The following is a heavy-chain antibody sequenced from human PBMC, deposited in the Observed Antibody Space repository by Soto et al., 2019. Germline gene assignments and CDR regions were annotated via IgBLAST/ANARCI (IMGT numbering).Heavy chain of an antibody. V-gene: IGHV2-5*02. CDR3: AHIDYYGSGSPFDY. CDR1: GFSLSTSGVG. Sequence: QITLKESGPTLVKPTQTLTLTCTFSGFSLSTSGVGVGWIRQPPGKALEWLALIYWDDDKRYSPSLKSRLTITKDTSKHQVVLTMTNMDPVDTATYYCAHIDYYGSGSPFDYWGQGTLVTVSS. J-gene: IGHJ4*02. CDR2: IYWDDDK. D-gene: IGHD3-10*01.